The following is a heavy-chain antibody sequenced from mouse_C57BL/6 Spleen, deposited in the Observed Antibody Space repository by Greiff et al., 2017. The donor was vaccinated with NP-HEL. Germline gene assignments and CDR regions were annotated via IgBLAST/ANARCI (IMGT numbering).Heavy chain of an antibody. CDR2: ISSGGSYT. CDR3: ATLITTVVAPDY. J-gene: IGHJ2*01. Sequence: EVQLVESGGDLVKPGGSLKLSCAASGFTFSSYGMSWVRQTPDKRLEWVATISSGGSYTYYPDSVKGRFTISRDNAKNTLYLQMSSLKSEDTAMYYCATLITTVVAPDYWGQGTTLTVSS. CDR1: GFTFSSYG. V-gene: IGHV5-6*01. D-gene: IGHD1-1*01.